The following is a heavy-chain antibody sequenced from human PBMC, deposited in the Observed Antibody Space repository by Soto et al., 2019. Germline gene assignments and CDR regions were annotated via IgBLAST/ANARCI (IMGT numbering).Heavy chain of an antibody. CDR3: ARDTSSYSGSTWFDP. J-gene: IGHJ5*02. CDR2: ISYDGSNK. Sequence: PGGSLRLSCAASGFTFSRYAMHWVRQAPGKGLEWVAVISYDGSNKYYADSVKGRFTISRDNSKNTLYLQMNSLRAEDTAVYYCARDTSSYSGSTWFDPWGQGTLVTVSS. D-gene: IGHD3-10*01. CDR1: GFTFSRYA. V-gene: IGHV3-30-3*01.